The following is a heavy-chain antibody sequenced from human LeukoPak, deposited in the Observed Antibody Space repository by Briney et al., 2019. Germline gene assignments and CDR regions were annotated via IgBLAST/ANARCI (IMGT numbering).Heavy chain of an antibody. J-gene: IGHJ4*02. CDR2: VYYRGTA. Sequence: SETLSLTCTVSGGSMRSYYWSWIRQPPGKGLELMGYVYYRGTANYNPSLESRVTILVDTSKNQFSLNLSSVTAADTAVYYCARTKSGWYYSDYWGQGTLVSVSS. V-gene: IGHV4-59*08. D-gene: IGHD6-19*01. CDR1: GGSMRSYY. CDR3: ARTKSGWYYSDY.